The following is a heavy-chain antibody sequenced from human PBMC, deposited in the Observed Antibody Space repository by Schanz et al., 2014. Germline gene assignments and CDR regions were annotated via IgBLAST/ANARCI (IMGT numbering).Heavy chain of an antibody. CDR2: FDVEDGET. J-gene: IGHJ6*03. CDR1: GYTVSALA. Sequence: QVQLLQSGSEVKKPGASVKVSCEISGYTVSALAMHWVRQAPGKGLEWLGGFDVEDGETIYAQKFQGRVTMTRHTSISTAYMELSSLRSEDTAVYYCARAPVTVGPYHYYMDVWGKGTTVTVS. CDR3: ARAPVTVGPYHYYMDV. D-gene: IGHD4-17*01. V-gene: IGHV1-24*01.